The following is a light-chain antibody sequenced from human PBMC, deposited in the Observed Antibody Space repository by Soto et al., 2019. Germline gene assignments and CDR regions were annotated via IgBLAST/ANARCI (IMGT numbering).Light chain of an antibody. CDR3: SSYTSSNTVV. J-gene: IGLJ2*01. CDR2: DVT. CDR1: SSDVGGYNY. Sequence: QSVLTQPASVSGSPGQSITISCTGTSSDVGGYNYVSWYQQHPGKAPRLIICDVTTRPSGVSNRFSGSKSGNTASLTISGLQAEDEGDYYYCSSYTSSNTVVFGGGTKLTVL. V-gene: IGLV2-14*01.